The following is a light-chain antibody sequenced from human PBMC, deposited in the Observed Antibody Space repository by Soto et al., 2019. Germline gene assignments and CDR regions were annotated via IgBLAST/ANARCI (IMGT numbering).Light chain of an antibody. CDR3: QHYNGYSEA. Sequence: DIQMTQSPSTLSGSVGDRVTITCRASQTISSWLAWYQQKPGKAPKLLIYKASTLKSGVPSRFSGSGSGTELTLTISSLQADDVATYYCQHYNGYSEAFCQGTKVELK. CDR1: QTISSW. CDR2: KAS. V-gene: IGKV1-5*03. J-gene: IGKJ1*01.